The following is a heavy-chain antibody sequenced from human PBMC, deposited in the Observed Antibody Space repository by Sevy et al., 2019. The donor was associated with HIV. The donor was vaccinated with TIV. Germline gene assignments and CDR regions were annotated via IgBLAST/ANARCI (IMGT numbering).Heavy chain of an antibody. J-gene: IGHJ3*02. CDR2: IKQDGSGK. D-gene: IGHD6-6*01. CDR1: GFTFSNYW. V-gene: IGHV3-7*01. Sequence: GGSLRLSCAASGFTFSNYWMNWVRQAPGKGLEWVANIKQDGSGKYYVDSVKGRFTISRDNTKKSLFLQMNSLRVEDTAVYYVASYMFSSSSAGALDIWGQGTMVTVSS. CDR3: ASYMFSSSSAGALDI.